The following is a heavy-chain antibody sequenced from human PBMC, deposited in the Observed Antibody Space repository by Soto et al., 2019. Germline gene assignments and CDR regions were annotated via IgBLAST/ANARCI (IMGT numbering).Heavy chain of an antibody. J-gene: IGHJ4*02. Sequence: GGSLRLSCVTSGFTFRFYDMHWVRQAPGKGLEWVAIISRDGNNKDYGDSVKGRFTISRDNSKNTLYLQMNSLRGEDTAVYYCAKDAYTPIRTTAHDSGGLDHWGRGALVTVSS. CDR2: ISRDGNNK. CDR3: AKDAYTPIRTTAHDSGGLDH. CDR1: GFTFRFYD. V-gene: IGHV3-30*18. D-gene: IGHD4-4*01.